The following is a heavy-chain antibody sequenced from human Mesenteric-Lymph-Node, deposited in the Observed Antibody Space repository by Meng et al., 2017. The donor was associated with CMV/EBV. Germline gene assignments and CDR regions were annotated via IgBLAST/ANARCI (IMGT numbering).Heavy chain of an antibody. D-gene: IGHD2-2*01. CDR1: GFTFGDYA. CDR2: IRSKAYGGTT. V-gene: IGHV3-49*04. J-gene: IGHJ4*02. Sequence: GGSLRLSCTASGFTFGDYAMSWVRQAPGKGLEWVGFIRSKAYGGTTEYAASVKGRFTISREDSKNTLYLQMNSLKAEDTAVYYCAKGYCGSGSCSRAYFDHWGQGTLVTVSS. CDR3: AKGYCGSGSCSRAYFDH.